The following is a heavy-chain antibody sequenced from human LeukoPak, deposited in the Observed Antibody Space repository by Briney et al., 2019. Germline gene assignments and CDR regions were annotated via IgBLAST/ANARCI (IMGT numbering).Heavy chain of an antibody. CDR2: IKQDGSEK. Sequence: GGPLRLSCAASGFTFSSYWMSWVRQAPGKGLEWVANIKQDGSEKYYLDSVKGRVTISRDNAENSLYLQMNSLRAEDTAVYYCATEASSGLEDWGQGILVTVSS. CDR1: GFTFSSYW. CDR3: ATEASSGLED. J-gene: IGHJ4*02. D-gene: IGHD6-19*01. V-gene: IGHV3-7*01.